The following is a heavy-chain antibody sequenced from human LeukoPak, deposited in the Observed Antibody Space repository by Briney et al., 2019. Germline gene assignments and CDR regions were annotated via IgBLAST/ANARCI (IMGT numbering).Heavy chain of an antibody. Sequence: SETLSLTCNVSGVSVSDGRYYWTWIRQHPGKGLEWIGYKYYSGSAKYNPSLKSRLTISIDTSKNQFSLQLSSATAAGTATYYCATPYCSGISCLDVFNMWGQGTRVTVSS. CDR2: KYYSGSA. J-gene: IGHJ3*02. D-gene: IGHD2-2*01. CDR3: ATPYCSGISCLDVFNM. V-gene: IGHV4-31*03. CDR1: GVSVSDGRYY.